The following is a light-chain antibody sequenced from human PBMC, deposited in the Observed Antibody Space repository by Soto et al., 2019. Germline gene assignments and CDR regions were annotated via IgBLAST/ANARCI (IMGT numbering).Light chain of an antibody. CDR1: SSDVGGYNY. Sequence: QSALTQPRSVSGSPGQSVTISCTGSSSDVGGYNYVSWYQQHPGKAPKLMIYDVSKRPSGVPDRFSGSKSGNTASLTISGLMAEDEADYSCCSYAGSYTFGYVFGTGTKLTVL. CDR3: CSYAGSYTFGYV. CDR2: DVS. J-gene: IGLJ1*01. V-gene: IGLV2-11*01.